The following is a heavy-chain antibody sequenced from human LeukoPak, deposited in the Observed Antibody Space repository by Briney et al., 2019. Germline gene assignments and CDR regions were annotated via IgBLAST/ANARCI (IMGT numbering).Heavy chain of an antibody. Sequence: PSETLSLTCAVYGGSFSGYYWSWIRQPPGKGLEWIGEINHSGSTNYNPSLKSRVTISVDTSKNQFSLKLSSVTAADTAVYYCARDNWVLHYWGQGTLVTVSS. CDR2: INHSGST. V-gene: IGHV4-34*01. D-gene: IGHD1-20*01. J-gene: IGHJ4*02. CDR3: ARDNWVLHY. CDR1: GGSFSGYY.